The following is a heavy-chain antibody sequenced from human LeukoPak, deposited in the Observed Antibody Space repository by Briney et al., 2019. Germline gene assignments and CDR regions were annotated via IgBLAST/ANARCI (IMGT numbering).Heavy chain of an antibody. CDR3: ARGRVHNFDY. D-gene: IGHD3-10*01. V-gene: IGHV4-34*01. CDR1: GGSFSGYY. Sequence: PSETLSLTCAVYGGSFSGYYWSWIRQPPGKGLEWIGEINHSGSTNYNPSLESRVTISVDTSKNQFSLKLSSVTAADTAVYYCARGRVHNFDYWGQGTLVTVSS. CDR2: INHSGST. J-gene: IGHJ4*02.